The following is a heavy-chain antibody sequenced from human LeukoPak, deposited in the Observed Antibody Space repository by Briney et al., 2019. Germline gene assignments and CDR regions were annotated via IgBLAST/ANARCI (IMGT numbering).Heavy chain of an antibody. V-gene: IGHV1-2*02. J-gene: IGHJ4*02. Sequence: ASVKVSCKASGYTFTGDYMHWVRQAPGQGLEWMGWINPNSGGTNYAQKFQGRVTMTRDTSISTAYMELSRLRSDDTAVYYCARDPHYDILTGCDYWGQGTLVTVSS. CDR1: GYTFTGDY. CDR2: INPNSGGT. D-gene: IGHD3-9*01. CDR3: ARDPHYDILTGCDY.